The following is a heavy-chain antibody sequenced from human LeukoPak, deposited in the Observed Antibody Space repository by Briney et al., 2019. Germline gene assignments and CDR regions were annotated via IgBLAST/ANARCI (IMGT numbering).Heavy chain of an antibody. CDR3: ARSARLSSSFSSLDY. Sequence: PSQTLSLTCAISGDSVSSNSAAWNWIRQSPSRGLEWLGRTYYRSKWYNDYAVSVKSRITINPDTSKNQFSLQLSSVTPEDTVVYYCARSARLSSSFSSLDYWGQGTLVTVSS. CDR1: GDSVSSNSAA. CDR2: TYYRSKWYN. J-gene: IGHJ4*02. V-gene: IGHV6-1*01. D-gene: IGHD6-13*01.